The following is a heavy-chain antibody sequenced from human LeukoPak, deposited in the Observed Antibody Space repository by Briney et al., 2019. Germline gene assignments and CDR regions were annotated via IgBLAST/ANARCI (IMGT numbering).Heavy chain of an antibody. CDR2: IYYSGST. Sequence: SETLSLTCTVSGGSISSSSYYWGWIRQPPGKGLEWIGSIYYSGSTYYNPSLKSRVTISVDTSKNQFSLKLSSVTAADTAVYYCASFSSSSWYSLSWSFDYWGQGTLVTVSS. J-gene: IGHJ4*02. CDR1: GGSISSSSYY. CDR3: ASFSSSSWYSLSWSFDY. D-gene: IGHD6-13*01. V-gene: IGHV4-39*01.